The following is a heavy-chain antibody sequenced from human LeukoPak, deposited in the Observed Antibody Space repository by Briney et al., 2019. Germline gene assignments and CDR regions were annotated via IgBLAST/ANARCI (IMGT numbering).Heavy chain of an antibody. CDR3: ARPHRARAPAAAHAFEI. Sequence: GGSLRLSCAACGFIFSDHYMDWVRQAPGKGLEWVGRIRRKVDGYTTEYAASVRGRFTVSRDDSENSLSLQMNSLKTEDTAVYYCARPHRARAPAAAHAFEIWGQGTTVTVSS. D-gene: IGHD1-14*01. CDR2: IRRKVDGYTT. V-gene: IGHV3-72*01. CDR1: GFIFSDHY. J-gene: IGHJ3*02.